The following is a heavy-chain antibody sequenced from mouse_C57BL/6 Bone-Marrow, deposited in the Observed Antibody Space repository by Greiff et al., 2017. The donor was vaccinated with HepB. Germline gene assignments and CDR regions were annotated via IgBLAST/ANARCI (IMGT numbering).Heavy chain of an antibody. J-gene: IGHJ1*03. Sequence: VQLKESGPGLVKPSQSLSLTCSVTGYSITSGYYWNWIRQFPGNKLEWMGYISYDGSNNYNPSLKNRISITRDTSKNQYFLKLNSVTTEYTATYYCARGGITADWYFDVWGTGTTVTVSS. D-gene: IGHD1-1*01. CDR2: ISYDGSN. CDR1: GYSITSGYY. CDR3: ARGGITADWYFDV. V-gene: IGHV3-6*01.